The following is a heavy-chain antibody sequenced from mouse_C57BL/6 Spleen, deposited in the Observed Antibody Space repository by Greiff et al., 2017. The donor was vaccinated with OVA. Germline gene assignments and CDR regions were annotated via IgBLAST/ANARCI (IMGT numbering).Heavy chain of an antibody. CDR3: ARGGENYFDY. CDR2: INPYNGGP. Sequence: VQLKQSGPVLVKPGASVKMSCKASGYTFTDYYMNWVKQSHGKSLEWIGAINPYNGGPSYNQKFTGKATLTVNKSSSTAYMELNSLTSEDSAVYYCARGGENYFDYWGQGTTLTVSS. J-gene: IGHJ2*01. CDR1: GYTFTDYY. V-gene: IGHV1-19*01.